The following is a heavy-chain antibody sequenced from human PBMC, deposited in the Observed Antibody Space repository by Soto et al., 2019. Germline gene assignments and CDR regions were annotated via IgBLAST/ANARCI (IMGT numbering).Heavy chain of an antibody. CDR1: GGSISSYY. J-gene: IGHJ4*02. Sequence: QVQLQESGPGLVKPSETLSLTCTVSGGSISSYYWSWIRQPPGKGLEWIGYIYYSGSTNYNPSLKSLVTISVDTSKNQYSLKLSSVTAADTAVYYCARERTGTFDYWGQGTLVTVSS. CDR3: ARERTGTFDY. CDR2: IYYSGST. V-gene: IGHV4-59*01. D-gene: IGHD1-1*01.